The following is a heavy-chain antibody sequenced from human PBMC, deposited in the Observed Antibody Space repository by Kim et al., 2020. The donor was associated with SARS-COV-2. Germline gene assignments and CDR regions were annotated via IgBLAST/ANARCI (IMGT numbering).Heavy chain of an antibody. D-gene: IGHD3-22*01. V-gene: IGHV3-30*01. CDR3: ARGIYTSGYLDLDC. Sequence: AGSVKARSTRSRDNFKSTVYLQMNTLRAEDTAVYYCARGIYTSGYLDLDCWGQGTLVTVSS. J-gene: IGHJ4*02.